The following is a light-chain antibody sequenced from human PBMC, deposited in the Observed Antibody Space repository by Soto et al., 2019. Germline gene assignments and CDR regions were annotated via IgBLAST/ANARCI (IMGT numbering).Light chain of an antibody. J-gene: IGLJ1*01. Sequence: QSALTQPRSVSGSPGQSVTISCTGTSSDVGRYNFVSWYQQHPGKAPKLMIYDVSKRPSGVPDRFSGSKSGNTASLTISGLQAEDEADYYCCSYAGSSYVFGTGTKVTVL. CDR3: CSYAGSSYV. CDR2: DVS. V-gene: IGLV2-11*01. CDR1: SSDVGRYNF.